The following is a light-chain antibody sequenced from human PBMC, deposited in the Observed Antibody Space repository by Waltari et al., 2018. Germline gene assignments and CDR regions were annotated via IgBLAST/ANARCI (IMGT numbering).Light chain of an antibody. CDR3: NSYTSRSTVV. CDR1: NSDIGNYNY. V-gene: IGLV2-14*01. CDR2: EVT. Sequence: QSALTQPASVSGSPGQSITISCTGPNSDIGNYNYVSWYQQHPGKVPKLIIYEVTNRPSGVSNRFSGSKSGNTASLTISGLQAEDEADYYCNSYTSRSTVVFGGGTKLTVL. J-gene: IGLJ2*01.